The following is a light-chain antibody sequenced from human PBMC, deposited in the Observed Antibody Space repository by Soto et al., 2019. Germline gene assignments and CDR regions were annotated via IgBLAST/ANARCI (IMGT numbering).Light chain of an antibody. Sequence: QSVLTQPPSVSGASGQGVTISCTGGSSNIGAGYDVHWYQHLPGTSPKLLIYGNHNRPSGVPDRFSASKSGTSASLAISDLQAEDEADYYCQSYDSSLSGSGVFGGGTKLTVL. CDR1: SSNIGAGYD. CDR3: QSYDSSLSGSGV. CDR2: GNH. J-gene: IGLJ3*02. V-gene: IGLV1-40*01.